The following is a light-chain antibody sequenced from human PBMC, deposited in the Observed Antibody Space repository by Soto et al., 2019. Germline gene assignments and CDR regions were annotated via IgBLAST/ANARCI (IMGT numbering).Light chain of an antibody. V-gene: IGKV1-6*01. CDR3: QKDYRYRWT. J-gene: IGKJ1*01. Sequence: AIQMTQSPSSLSASVGDRVTITCRASQDIRVGLGWYQQKPGKAPKLLSCNASTLQSGVPSRFSGSGSGTDFILTISSLQPEDFVNYCYQKDYRYRWTFGQGTKVEIK. CDR1: QDIRVG. CDR2: NAS.